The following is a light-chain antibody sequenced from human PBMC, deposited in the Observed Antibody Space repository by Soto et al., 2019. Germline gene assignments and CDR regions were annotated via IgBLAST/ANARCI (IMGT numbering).Light chain of an antibody. CDR2: GAS. V-gene: IGKV3-20*01. J-gene: IGKJ2*01. CDR1: QSVSSSY. CDR3: QQYGSSMYT. Sequence: EIVLTQSPGTLSLSPGERATLSCRASQSVSSSYLAWYQQKPGQAPRLLIYGASGRATGIPDRFSGSGSGTDFTLTISRLEPEDFAVYYWQQYGSSMYTFGQGTKLEIK.